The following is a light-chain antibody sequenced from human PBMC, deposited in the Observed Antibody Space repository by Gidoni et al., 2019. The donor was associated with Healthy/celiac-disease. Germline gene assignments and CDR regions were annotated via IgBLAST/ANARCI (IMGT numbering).Light chain of an antibody. CDR3: QLFGN. V-gene: IGKV3-20*01. Sequence: EIALTPSPGTLSLSPGHIATLSCRTSQSISSSQLPWHQQKPAQAPRTLMYGASSRATSIPDRVSGSGSGTDFTLTISRLEPEDFAVYYSQLFGNFGGGTKVE. CDR2: GAS. J-gene: IGKJ4*01. CDR1: QSISSSQ.